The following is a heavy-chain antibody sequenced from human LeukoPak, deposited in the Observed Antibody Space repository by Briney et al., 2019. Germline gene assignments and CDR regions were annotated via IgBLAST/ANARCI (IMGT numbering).Heavy chain of an antibody. J-gene: IGHJ4*02. V-gene: IGHV1-3*01. CDR1: GYTFTSYA. D-gene: IGHD4-17*01. Sequence: ASVKVSCKASGYTFTSYAMHWVRQAPGQRLEWMGWINASNGNTKYSQKFQGRVTITRDTSASTAYMELSSLRSEDTAVYYCARGYGDLPFAYWGQGTLVTVSS. CDR2: INASNGNT. CDR3: ARGYGDLPFAY.